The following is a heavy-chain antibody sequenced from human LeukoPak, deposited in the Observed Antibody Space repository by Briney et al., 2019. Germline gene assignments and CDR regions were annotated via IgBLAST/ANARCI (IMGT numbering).Heavy chain of an antibody. CDR2: ISWNSGSI. D-gene: IGHD5-18*01. CDR3: AKGSGYSYGSGGGDY. Sequence: GGSLRLSCAASGFTFSSHLMHWVRQAPGKGLEWVSGISWNSGSIGYADSVKGRFTISRDNAKNSLYLQMNSLRAEDTALYYCAKGSGYSYGSGGGDYWGQGTLVTVSS. V-gene: IGHV3-9*01. J-gene: IGHJ4*02. CDR1: GFTFSSHL.